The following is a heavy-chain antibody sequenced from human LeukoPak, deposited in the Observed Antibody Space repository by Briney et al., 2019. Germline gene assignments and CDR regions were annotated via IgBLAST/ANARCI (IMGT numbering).Heavy chain of an antibody. Sequence: GASVKVSCKASGYTFTSYGISWVRQAPGQGLEWMGWISAYNGNTNYAQKLQGRVTMTTDTSTSTAYMELRSLRSDDTAVYYCARDGRRGYCSSTSCLNCNWFDPWGQGTLVTVSS. CDR3: ARDGRRGYCSSTSCLNCNWFDP. V-gene: IGHV1-18*01. J-gene: IGHJ5*02. D-gene: IGHD2-2*01. CDR2: ISAYNGNT. CDR1: GYTFTSYG.